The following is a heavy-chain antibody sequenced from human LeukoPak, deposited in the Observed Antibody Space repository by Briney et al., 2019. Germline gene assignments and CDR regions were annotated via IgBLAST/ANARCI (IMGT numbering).Heavy chain of an antibody. J-gene: IGHJ4*02. CDR3: ARLNYYDSSGWGGYFDY. D-gene: IGHD3-22*01. Sequence: GASLQISCKGSGYRFTSYWIGWVRQMPGKGLEWMGIIYPGDSDTRYSPSFQGQVTISADRSISTAYLQWSSLKASDTAMYYCARLNYYDSSGWGGYFDYWGQGTLVTVSS. CDR1: GYRFTSYW. CDR2: IYPGDSDT. V-gene: IGHV5-51*01.